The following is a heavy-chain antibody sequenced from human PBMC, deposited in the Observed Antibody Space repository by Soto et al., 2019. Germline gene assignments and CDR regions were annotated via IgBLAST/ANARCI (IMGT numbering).Heavy chain of an antibody. CDR2: INPNSGGT. CDR1: GYTFTGYY. J-gene: IGHJ4*02. D-gene: IGHD6-19*01. V-gene: IGHV1-2*02. Sequence: ASVKVSCKASGYTFTGYYMHWVRQAPGQGLEWMGWINPNSGGTNYAQKFQGRVTMTRDTSISTAYMELSRLRSDDTAVYYCARGAVGTVAGTIFDYWGQGTLVTVSS. CDR3: ARGAVGTVAGTIFDY.